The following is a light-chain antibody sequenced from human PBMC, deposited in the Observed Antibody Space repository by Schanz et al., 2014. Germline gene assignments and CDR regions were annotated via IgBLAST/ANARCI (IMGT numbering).Light chain of an antibody. CDR1: SSDVGGYNR. Sequence: QSALTQPASVSGSPGQSVTISCTGTSSDVGGYNRVSWYQQPPGTAPKLMIYDVGDRPSGVSNRFSGSKSGNTASLTISGLQAEDEADYYCTSYTSSGTVVFGGGTKLTVL. J-gene: IGLJ2*01. CDR3: TSYTSSGTVV. CDR2: DVG. V-gene: IGLV2-14*01.